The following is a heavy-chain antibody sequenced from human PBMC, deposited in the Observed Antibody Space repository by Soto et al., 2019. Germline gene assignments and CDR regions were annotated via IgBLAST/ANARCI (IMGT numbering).Heavy chain of an antibody. J-gene: IGHJ4*02. CDR3: ATYHRGLQYYNDF. D-gene: IGHD4-4*01. Sequence: DVQLLESGGGLVQEGGSLRLSCAASGFTFINYAMSWIRQAPGQGLEWVSTIWTPATGSNTYYAGSVKGRFTISRDNSENTVYLQMNSLRAEDTAVYYCATYHRGLQYYNDFWGRGTLVTVSS. CDR1: GFTFINYA. CDR2: IWTPATGSNT. V-gene: IGHV3-23*01.